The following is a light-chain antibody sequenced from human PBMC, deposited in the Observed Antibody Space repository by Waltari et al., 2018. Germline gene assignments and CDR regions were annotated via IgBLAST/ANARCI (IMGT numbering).Light chain of an antibody. J-gene: IGLJ2*01. CDR3: SSYRTHADPYVS. V-gene: IGLV2-14*01. Sequence: QSALTQPASVSGSPGQSHTISCRHSSDVGSYNFFSWYRQNPGKTPKLIIYEVNHRPSGTSNRLSWSKSGMQTYLTSSGLQAEYEADYYCSSYRTHADPYVSFCGGTKLTVL. CDR2: EVN. CDR1: SSDVGSYNF.